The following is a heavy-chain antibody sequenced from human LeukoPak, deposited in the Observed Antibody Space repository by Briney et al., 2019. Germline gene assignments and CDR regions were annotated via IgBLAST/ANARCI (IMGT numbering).Heavy chain of an antibody. V-gene: IGHV4-4*07. J-gene: IGHJ5*02. Sequence: SEALSLTCTVSGGSISSYYWSWIRQPPGKGLEWIGRIYTSGSTNYNPSLKSRVTMSVDTSKNQFSLKRSSVTDADTAVYYCAREEYWVLRYSSSWLWFDPWGQGTLVTVSS. CDR2: IYTSGST. D-gene: IGHD6-13*01. CDR3: AREEYWVLRYSSSWLWFDP. CDR1: GGSISSYY.